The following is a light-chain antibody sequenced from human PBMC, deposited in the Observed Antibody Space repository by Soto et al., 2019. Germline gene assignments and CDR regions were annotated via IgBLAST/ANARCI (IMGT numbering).Light chain of an antibody. CDR1: GSNIGAHYD. CDR3: QSFDNTLSGVV. Sequence: QSVLTQPPSVSGAPGQRVTISCTGSGSNIGAHYDVHWYQQVPGTAPKLVIYASTNRPSGVPDRFSGSKSGTSASLAITGLQAEYEAVYYCQSFDNTLSGVVFGEGTKLTVL. J-gene: IGLJ3*02. V-gene: IGLV1-40*01. CDR2: AST.